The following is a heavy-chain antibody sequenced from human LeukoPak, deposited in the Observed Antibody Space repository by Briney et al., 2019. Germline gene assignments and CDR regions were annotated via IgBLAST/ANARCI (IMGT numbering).Heavy chain of an antibody. Sequence: NPGGSLRLSCAASGFTFSSYSMNWVRQAPGKGLEWVSSIRSSRSYIYYAESVKGRFTISRDNAKNSLYLQMNSLRAEDTAVYYCASISGGDDSGGYYLFDYWGQGTLVTVSS. CDR1: GFTFSSYS. J-gene: IGHJ4*02. D-gene: IGHD3-22*01. V-gene: IGHV3-21*01. CDR2: IRSSRSYI. CDR3: ASISGGDDSGGYYLFDY.